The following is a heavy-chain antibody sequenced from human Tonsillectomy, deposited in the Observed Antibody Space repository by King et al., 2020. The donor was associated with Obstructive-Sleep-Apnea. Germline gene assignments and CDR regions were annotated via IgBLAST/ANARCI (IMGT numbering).Heavy chain of an antibody. J-gene: IGHJ4*02. D-gene: IGHD2-2*01. CDR3: AKDMGGGPAANFDY. CDR2: ISDCTVGTGA. Sequence: VQLVESGGGLLQPGGSLRLPCVASGFTFSKFAMIWVRQAPGRGLEWVAVISDCTVGTGAYYSDSVKGRFTLSRDNSKNTLYLHMNSLRADDTALYYCAKDMGGGPAANFDYWGQGTLVTVSS. V-gene: IGHV3-23*04. CDR1: GFTFSKFA.